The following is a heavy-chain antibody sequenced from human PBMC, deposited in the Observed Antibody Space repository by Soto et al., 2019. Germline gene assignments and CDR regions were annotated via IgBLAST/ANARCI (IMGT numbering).Heavy chain of an antibody. CDR1: GGTFSSYT. CDR2: IIPILGIA. CDR3: ARDSEAWNYVYRDYYHYYMDV. Sequence: GASVKVSCKASGGTFSSYTISWVRQAPGQGLEWMGRIIPILGIANYAQKFQGRVTITADKSTSTAYMELSSLRSEDTAVYYCARDSEAWNYVYRDYYHYYMDVWGKGTTVTVSS. J-gene: IGHJ6*03. V-gene: IGHV1-69*04. D-gene: IGHD1-7*01.